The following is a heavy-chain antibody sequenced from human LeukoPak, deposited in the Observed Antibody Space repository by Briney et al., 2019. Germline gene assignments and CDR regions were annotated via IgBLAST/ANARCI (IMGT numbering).Heavy chain of an antibody. D-gene: IGHD3-16*01. CDR3: VRDVGAVRGEVYFDY. V-gene: IGHV3-21*06. Sequence: GGSLRLSCAASGFTFSTFAMHWVRLSPGKGLKWVSSITGSGPYILYADSVKRRFTISRDNTKNLLYLEMNSLRAEDTAMYYCVRDVGAVRGEVYFDYWGQRTLVTVSS. CDR1: GFTFSTFA. CDR2: ITGSGPYI. J-gene: IGHJ4*02.